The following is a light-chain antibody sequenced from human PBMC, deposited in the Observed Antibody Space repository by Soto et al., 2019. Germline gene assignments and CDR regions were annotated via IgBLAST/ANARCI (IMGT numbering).Light chain of an antibody. J-gene: IGKJ5*01. V-gene: IGKV3-15*01. Sequence: EVVLTQSPVTLSLSPGERVTLSCRASQSISGNYLAWYQHKPGQAPRLLIYGASTRATGIPARFSGSGSGTEFTLTISSLQSEDFAVYYCQQYNNWPPITFGQGTRLEIK. CDR2: GAS. CDR1: QSISGN. CDR3: QQYNNWPPIT.